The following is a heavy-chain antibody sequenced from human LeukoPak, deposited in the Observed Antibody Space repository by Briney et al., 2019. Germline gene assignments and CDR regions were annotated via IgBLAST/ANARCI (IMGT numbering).Heavy chain of an antibody. Sequence: PGGSLRLSCAASGFTFDDYAMHWVRQAPGKGLEWVSGISWNSGSIGYADSVKGRFTIPRDNAKNSLYLQMNSLRAEDTALYYCAKDMRGQGGNAFDYWGQGTLVTVSS. J-gene: IGHJ4*02. CDR2: ISWNSGSI. CDR3: AKDMRGQGGNAFDY. V-gene: IGHV3-9*01. CDR1: GFTFDDYA. D-gene: IGHD4-23*01.